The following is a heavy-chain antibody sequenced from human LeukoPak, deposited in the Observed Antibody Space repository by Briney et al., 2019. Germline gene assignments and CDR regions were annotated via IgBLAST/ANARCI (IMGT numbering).Heavy chain of an antibody. J-gene: IGHJ2*01. CDR3: AREEGDYGDYGVWYFDL. CDR1: GFTFSSYA. V-gene: IGHV3-30*04. Sequence: GGSLRLSCAASGFTFSSYAMHWVRQAPGKGLEWVAVISYDGSNKYYADSVKGRFTISRDNAKNSLYLQMNSLRAEDTAVYYCAREEGDYGDYGVWYFDLWGRGTLVTVSS. D-gene: IGHD4-17*01. CDR2: ISYDGSNK.